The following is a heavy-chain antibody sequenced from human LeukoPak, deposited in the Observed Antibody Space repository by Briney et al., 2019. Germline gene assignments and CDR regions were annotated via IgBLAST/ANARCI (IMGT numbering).Heavy chain of an antibody. Sequence: GSLRLSCAAAGFTFSSYAMSWIRQPPGKGLEWIGYIYYSGSTNYNPSLKSRVTISVDTSKNQFSLTLSSVTAADTAVYYCARTTPRNWFDPWGQGTLVTVSS. CDR3: ARTTPRNWFDP. CDR2: IYYSGST. V-gene: IGHV4-59*01. D-gene: IGHD1-1*01. J-gene: IGHJ5*02. CDR1: GFTFSSYA.